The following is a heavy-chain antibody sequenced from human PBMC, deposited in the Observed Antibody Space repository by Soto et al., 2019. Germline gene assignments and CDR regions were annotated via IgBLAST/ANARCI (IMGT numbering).Heavy chain of an antibody. CDR2: IKPDGSEP. V-gene: IGHV3-7*01. CDR1: EFTFDKYY. J-gene: IGHJ6*02. D-gene: IGHD1-20*01. Sequence: GGSLRLSCAASEFTFDKYYMTWVRQAPGKGPEWVANIKPDGSEPYYVDSVKGRFTISRDNANNTLYLQMNSLRAEDTAVYFCARGNWNYYYGFDVWGQGTTVTVSS. CDR3: ARGNWNYYYGFDV.